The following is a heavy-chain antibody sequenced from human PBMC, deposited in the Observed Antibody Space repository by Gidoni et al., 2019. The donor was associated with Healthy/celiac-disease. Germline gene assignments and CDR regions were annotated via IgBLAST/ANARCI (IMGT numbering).Heavy chain of an antibody. CDR1: GGSISSYY. Sequence: QVQLQESGPGLVKPSETLSLTCTVPGGSISSYYWSWIRQPPGKGLDWIGYIYYSGSTNYNPSLKSRVTISVDTSKNQFSLKLSSVTAADTAVYYCARRLGHYYDSSGHSLGWFDPWGQGTLVTVSS. D-gene: IGHD3-22*01. CDR2: IYYSGST. V-gene: IGHV4-59*08. J-gene: IGHJ5*02. CDR3: ARRLGHYYDSSGHSLGWFDP.